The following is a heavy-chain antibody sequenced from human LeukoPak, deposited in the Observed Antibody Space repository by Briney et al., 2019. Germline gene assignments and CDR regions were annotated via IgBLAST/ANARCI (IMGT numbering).Heavy chain of an antibody. CDR2: ISGSGGST. Sequence: GGSLSLSCAASGFTFSSYAMSWVRQAPGKGLEWVSAISGSGGSTYYADSVKGRFTISRDNSKNTLYLQMNSLRAEDTAVYYCAKGRTARPIGYWGQGTLVTVSS. D-gene: IGHD6-6*01. V-gene: IGHV3-23*01. J-gene: IGHJ4*02. CDR1: GFTFSSYA. CDR3: AKGRTARPIGY.